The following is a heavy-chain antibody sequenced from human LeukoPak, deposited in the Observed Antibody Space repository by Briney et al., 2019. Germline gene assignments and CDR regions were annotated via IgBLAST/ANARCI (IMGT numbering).Heavy chain of an antibody. J-gene: IGHJ4*02. V-gene: IGHV4-39*07. CDR3: ARPTGTTGYFDY. CDR2: IYYSGST. CDR1: GGSISSSSYY. Sequence: SETLSLTCTVSGGSISSSSYYWGWIRQPPGKGLEWIGSIYYSGSTYYNPSLKIRVTISVDTSKNQFSLKLSSVAAADTAVYYCARPTGTTGYFDYWGQGTLVTVSS. D-gene: IGHD1-1*01.